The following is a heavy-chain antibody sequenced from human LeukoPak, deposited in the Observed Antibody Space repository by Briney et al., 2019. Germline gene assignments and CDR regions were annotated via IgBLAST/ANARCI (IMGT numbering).Heavy chain of an antibody. J-gene: IGHJ4*02. Sequence: ASVKVSCKASGGTFSSYAISWARQAPGQGLEWMGRVIPTFGTANYAQKFQGRVTITTDESTSTAYMELSSLRSEDTAVYYCARDVGYSYGYDYWGQGTLVTVSS. CDR3: ARDVGYSYGYDY. D-gene: IGHD5-18*01. CDR1: GGTFSSYA. CDR2: VIPTFGTA. V-gene: IGHV1-69*05.